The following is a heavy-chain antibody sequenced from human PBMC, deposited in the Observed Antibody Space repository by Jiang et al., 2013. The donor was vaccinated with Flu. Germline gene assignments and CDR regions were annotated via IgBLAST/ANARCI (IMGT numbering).Heavy chain of an antibody. D-gene: IGHD3-22*01. J-gene: IGHJ4*02. CDR3: ARGWEYYYPASGYFYFDY. CDR2: IYPGDSNT. Sequence: GAEVKKPGESLKISCKGSGYNFSTYWIAWVRQMPGKGVEWMGIIYPGDSNTRYSPSFQGQVTISVDKSIGTAYLQWSSLRASDTAMYFCARGWEYYYPASGYFYFDYWGQGTLVTVSS. V-gene: IGHV5-51*01. CDR1: GYNFSTYW.